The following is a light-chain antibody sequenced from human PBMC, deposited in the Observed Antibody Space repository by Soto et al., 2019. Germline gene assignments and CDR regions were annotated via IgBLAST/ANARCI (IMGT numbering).Light chain of an antibody. CDR1: QNVLHSSNSKNY. V-gene: IGKV4-1*01. J-gene: IGKJ3*01. CDR2: WAS. CDR3: QQYYSTPFT. Sequence: DIVMTQSPDSRAVSLGERATINCKSSQNVLHSSNSKNYLAWYQQRPGQAPKLLIYWASTRESGVPDRFSGSGSVTDFTLTISSLQAEDAAVYYCQQYYSTPFTFGPGTKVDVK.